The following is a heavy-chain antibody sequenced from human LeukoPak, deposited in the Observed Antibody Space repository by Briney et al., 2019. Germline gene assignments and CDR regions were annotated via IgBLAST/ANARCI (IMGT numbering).Heavy chain of an antibody. J-gene: IGHJ6*03. CDR3: ARAVEGDYYYYYYMDV. CDR1: GFTVSSNY. Sequence: GGSLRLSCAASGFTVSSNYMSWVRQAPGKGLEWVSVIYSGGSTYYADSVKGRFTISRDNSKNTLYLQMNSLRAEDTAVYYCARAVEGDYYYYYYMDVWGKGTTVTVSS. D-gene: IGHD1-26*01. CDR2: IYSGGST. V-gene: IGHV3-66*01.